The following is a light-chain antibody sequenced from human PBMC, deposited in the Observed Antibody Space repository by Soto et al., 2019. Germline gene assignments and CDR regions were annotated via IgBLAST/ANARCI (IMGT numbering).Light chain of an antibody. CDR3: SSFTCSNTYV. CDR1: SSDIGAYNR. Sequence: QSALTQPPSVSGSPGQSVAISCTGTSSDIGAYNRVSWYQQPPGTAPKLMIYDVNNRPSGVPDRFSGSKSGNTASLTISGLQADDEADYYCSSFTCSNTYVFGTGTKVTVL. CDR2: DVN. V-gene: IGLV2-18*02. J-gene: IGLJ1*01.